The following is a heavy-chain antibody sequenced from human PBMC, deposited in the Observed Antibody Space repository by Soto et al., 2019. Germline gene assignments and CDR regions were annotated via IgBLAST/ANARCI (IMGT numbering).Heavy chain of an antibody. Sequence: SVKVSCKASGGTFSSYAISWVRQAPGQGLEWMGGIIPIFGTANYAQKFQGRVTITADESTSTAYMELSSLRSEDKAVYYCAREGSWPPAACDIWGQGPMVTVS. CDR1: GGTFSSYA. V-gene: IGHV1-69*13. J-gene: IGHJ3*02. CDR2: IIPIFGTA. D-gene: IGHD3-10*01. CDR3: AREGSWPPAACDI.